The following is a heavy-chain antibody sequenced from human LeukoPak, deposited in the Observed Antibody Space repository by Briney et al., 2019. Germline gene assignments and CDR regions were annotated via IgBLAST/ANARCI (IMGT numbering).Heavy chain of an antibody. CDR1: GYSFTSFY. V-gene: IGHV1-2*02. CDR3: ARVEARSSDDSGYPF. D-gene: IGHD5-12*01. CDR2: INPNNGGT. J-gene: IGHJ4*02. Sequence: ASVKVFCKASGYSFTSFYVHWVRQAPGQGPEWMGWINPNNGGTNYARQFQGRVTLTRDTSINTAYMDLTRLTSDDTAVYYCARVEARSSDDSGYPFWGQGTLVTVSS.